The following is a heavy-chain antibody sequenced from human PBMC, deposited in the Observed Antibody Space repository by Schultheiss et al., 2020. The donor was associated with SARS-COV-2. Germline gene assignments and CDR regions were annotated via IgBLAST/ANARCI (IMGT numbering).Heavy chain of an antibody. Sequence: GESLKISCAASGFTFDDYAMHWVRQAPGKGLEWVSLISWDGGSTYYADSVKGRFTISRDNSKNSLYLQMNSLRAEDTAVYYCAKAREKYGSGSYLAHYGMDVWGQGTTVTVSS. J-gene: IGHJ6*02. V-gene: IGHV3-43D*03. CDR1: GFTFDDYA. CDR2: ISWDGGST. D-gene: IGHD3-10*01. CDR3: AKAREKYGSGSYLAHYGMDV.